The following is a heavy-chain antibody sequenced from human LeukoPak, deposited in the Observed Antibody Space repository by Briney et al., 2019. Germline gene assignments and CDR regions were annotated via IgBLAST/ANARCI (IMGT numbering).Heavy chain of an antibody. Sequence: ASVKVSCKASGYTFTGYYMHWVRQAPGQGLERMGWINPNSGGTNYAQKFQGRVTMTRDTSISTAYMELSRLRSDDTAVYYCAISIAVAGLDAFDIWGQGTMVTVSS. CDR3: AISIAVAGLDAFDI. CDR1: GYTFTGYY. V-gene: IGHV1-2*02. J-gene: IGHJ3*02. D-gene: IGHD6-19*01. CDR2: INPNSGGT.